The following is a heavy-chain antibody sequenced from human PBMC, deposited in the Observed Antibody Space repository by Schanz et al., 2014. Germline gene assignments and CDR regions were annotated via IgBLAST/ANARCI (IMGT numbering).Heavy chain of an antibody. CDR3: ARENLNWEAFDI. Sequence: EVQLVESGGGLIQPGGSLRLSCAVSGFSVSTNYMSWARQAPGKGLEWISSLYINAGSTRYADSVKGRFFISRDNAKNSLYLEMTSLRGEDTAVYYCARENLNWEAFDIWGQGTVVTVSS. D-gene: IGHD7-27*01. V-gene: IGHV3-53*01. CDR2: LYINAGST. CDR1: GFSVSTNY. J-gene: IGHJ3*02.